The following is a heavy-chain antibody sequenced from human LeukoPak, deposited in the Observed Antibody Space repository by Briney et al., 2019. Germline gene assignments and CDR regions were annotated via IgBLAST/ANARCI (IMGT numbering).Heavy chain of an antibody. CDR2: IYYGGRT. CDR1: GDSISNYY. J-gene: IGHJ4*02. V-gene: IGHV4-59*01. D-gene: IGHD2-15*01. Sequence: PSETLSLTCTVSGDSISNYYWNWFRQTPGKGLEWIGHIYYGGRTNYNPSLKSRVTVSVDTSKNRFSLKLSSVTAADTAVYYCARESIVVDYWGQGTLVTVSS. CDR3: ARESIVVDY.